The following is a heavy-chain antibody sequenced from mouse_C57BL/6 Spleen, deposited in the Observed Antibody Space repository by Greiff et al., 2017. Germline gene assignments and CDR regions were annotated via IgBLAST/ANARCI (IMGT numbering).Heavy chain of an antibody. Sequence: VQLQESGPGLVQPSQSLSITCTVSGFSLTSYGVHWVRPSPGKGLEWLGVIWSGGSTDYNAAFISRLSISKDNSKSQVFFKMNSLQADDTAIYYCARVYDYDGDYYAMDYWGQGTSVTVSS. V-gene: IGHV2-2*01. CDR3: ARVYDYDGDYYAMDY. CDR1: GFSLTSYG. J-gene: IGHJ4*01. D-gene: IGHD2-4*01. CDR2: IWSGGST.